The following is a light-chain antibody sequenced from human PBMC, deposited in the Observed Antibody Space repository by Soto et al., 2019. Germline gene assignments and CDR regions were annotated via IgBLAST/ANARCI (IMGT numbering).Light chain of an antibody. CDR3: QVWDSSRNLVV. Sequence: SYELAQPPSVSVAPGQTARITCGGNDIGSKRVHWYQQKPGQAPVLVVYDDSDRPSGIPERFSGSNSDSNSGNAATLTISRVEAGDEADYFCQVWDSSRNLVVFGSGTKVTVL. V-gene: IGLV3-21*02. CDR2: DDS. J-gene: IGLJ1*01. CDR1: DIGSKR.